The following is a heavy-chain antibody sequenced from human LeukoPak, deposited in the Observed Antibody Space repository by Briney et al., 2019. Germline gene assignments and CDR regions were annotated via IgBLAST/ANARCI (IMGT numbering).Heavy chain of an antibody. V-gene: IGHV4-59*08. CDR1: GGSLSSYY. J-gene: IGHJ4*02. D-gene: IGHD6-13*01. Sequence: SETLSLTCTVSGGSLSSYYWSWIRQPPGKGLEWIGYIYYSGSTNYNPSLKSRVTISVDTSKNQFSLKLSSVTAADTAVYYCATNRPGSSSWWPRFDYWGQGTLVTVSS. CDR2: IYYSGST. CDR3: ATNRPGSSSWWPRFDY.